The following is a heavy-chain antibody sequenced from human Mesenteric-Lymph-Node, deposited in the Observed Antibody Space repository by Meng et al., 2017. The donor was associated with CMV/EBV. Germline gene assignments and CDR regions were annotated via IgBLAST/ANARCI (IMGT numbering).Heavy chain of an antibody. V-gene: IGHV4-34*01. J-gene: IGHJ4*02. CDR1: CCVFSGLH. CDR3: ARHQRWLKSEGGFNY. CDR2: INHSGST. D-gene: IGHD4-23*01. Sequence: GQFKESGAGKFKTSETPSPPPAFYCCVFSGLHRGRAPQPPGEGAGVIGEINHSGSTNYNPSLKSRVTISVDTSKNQFSLKLSSVTAADTAVYYCARHQRWLKSEGGFNYWGQGTLVTVSS.